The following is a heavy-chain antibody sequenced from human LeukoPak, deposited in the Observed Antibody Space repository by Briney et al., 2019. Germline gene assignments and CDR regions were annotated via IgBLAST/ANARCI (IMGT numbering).Heavy chain of an antibody. J-gene: IGHJ3*02. D-gene: IGHD6-13*01. V-gene: IGHV4-59*01. CDR2: IYYSGST. Sequence: SETLSLTCTVSGGSISSYYWSWIRQPPGKGLEWIGYIYYSGSTNYNPSLKSRVTISVDTSKNQFSLKLSSVAAAGTPEYYCARGRRQQSLDAFVIWGQGTMVTVSS. CDR1: GGSISSYY. CDR3: ARGRRQQSLDAFVI.